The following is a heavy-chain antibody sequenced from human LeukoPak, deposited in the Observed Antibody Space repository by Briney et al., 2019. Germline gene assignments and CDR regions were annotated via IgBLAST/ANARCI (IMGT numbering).Heavy chain of an antibody. V-gene: IGHV3-66*01. CDR3: ATRYYYDSSDY. J-gene: IGHJ4*02. D-gene: IGHD3-22*01. CDR1: GLTFSSYA. Sequence: GGSLRLSCAASGLTFSSYAMHWVRQAPGKGLEWVSVIYSGGSTYYADSVKGRFAISRDNSKNTLYLQMNSLRAEDTAVYYCATRYYYDSSDYWGQGTLVTVSS. CDR2: IYSGGST.